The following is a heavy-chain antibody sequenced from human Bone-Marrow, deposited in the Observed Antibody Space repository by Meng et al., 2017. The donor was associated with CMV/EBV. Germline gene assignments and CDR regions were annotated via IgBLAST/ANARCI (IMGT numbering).Heavy chain of an antibody. Sequence: GESLKISCAASGFTFSSYSMNWVRQAPGKGLEWVSSISSSSSYIYYADSVKDRFTISRDNAKNSLYLQMNSLRAEDTAVYYCARDCSSTSCCIWGQGTMVTVSS. D-gene: IGHD2-2*01. CDR1: GFTFSSYS. CDR3: ARDCSSTSCCI. CDR2: ISSSSSYI. V-gene: IGHV3-21*01. J-gene: IGHJ3*02.